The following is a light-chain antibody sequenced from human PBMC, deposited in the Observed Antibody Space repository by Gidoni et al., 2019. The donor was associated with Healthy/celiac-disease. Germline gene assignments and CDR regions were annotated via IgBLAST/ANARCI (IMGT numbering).Light chain of an antibody. J-gene: IGKJ2*04. CDR3: QQYGSSPMCS. CDR2: GAS. CDR1: QSVSSSY. V-gene: IGKV3-20*01. Sequence: EIVLTQSPGTLSLSPGERATLSCRASQSVSSSYLAWYQQKPGQAPRLLIYGASSRATGIPDRFSGSGSGSDFTLTLRRLEPEDFAVYYCQQYGSSPMCSFGQGTKLEIK.